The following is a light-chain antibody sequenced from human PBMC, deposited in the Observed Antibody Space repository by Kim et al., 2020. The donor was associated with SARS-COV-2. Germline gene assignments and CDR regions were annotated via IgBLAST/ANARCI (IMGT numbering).Light chain of an antibody. CDR3: QAWDSSTVV. V-gene: IGLV3-1*01. J-gene: IGLJ2*01. CDR1: KLGDKY. CDR2: QDS. Sequence: VTPGQTASVTCSGDKLGDKYACWYQQKPGQSPVLVIYQDSKRPSGIPERFSGSNSGNTATLTISGTQAMDEADYYCQAWDSSTVVFGGGTQLTVL.